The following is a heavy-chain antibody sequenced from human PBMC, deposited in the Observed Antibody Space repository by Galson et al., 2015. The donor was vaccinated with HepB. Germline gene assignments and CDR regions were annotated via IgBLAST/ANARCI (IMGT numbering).Heavy chain of an antibody. CDR3: VRGGIATNRGPTFDY. V-gene: IGHV1-18*01. D-gene: IGHD5-24*01. Sequence: SVKVSCKAYRYTFTKFGISWVRQAPGQGLEWMGWINPYNGNTNYAQKFQGRVIMTTDTSTSTAYMELRSLRSDDTAVYYCVRGGIATNRGPTFDYWGQGTLVTVSS. CDR2: INPYNGNT. J-gene: IGHJ4*02. CDR1: RYTFTKFG.